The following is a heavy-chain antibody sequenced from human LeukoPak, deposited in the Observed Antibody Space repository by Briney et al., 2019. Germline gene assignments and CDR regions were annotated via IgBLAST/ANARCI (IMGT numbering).Heavy chain of an antibody. D-gene: IGHD3-16*01. CDR3: ARVRYRLAETYIDY. J-gene: IGHJ4*02. Sequence: ASVKVSCKASGYIFTGYYMHWVRQAPGQGLEWMGWINPNSGDTNYAQKFQCRVTMTRDTSISTAYMELSRLRSDDTAVYYCARVRYRLAETYIDYWGQGTLVTVSS. V-gene: IGHV1-2*02. CDR1: GYIFTGYY. CDR2: INPNSGDT.